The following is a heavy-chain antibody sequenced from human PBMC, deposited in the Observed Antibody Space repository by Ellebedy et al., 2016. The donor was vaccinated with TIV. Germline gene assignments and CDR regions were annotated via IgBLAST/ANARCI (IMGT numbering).Heavy chain of an antibody. CDR1: GGSVSSTRYY. J-gene: IGHJ4*02. D-gene: IGHD1-7*01. CDR2: VFYSGSP. V-gene: IGHV4-39*07. CDR3: ARDGTSVAFDY. Sequence: MPSETLSLTCSVSGGSVSSTRYYWAWIRQPPGKGLEYIGSVFYSGSPYYNPSLKSRVTMSVDTSENQFSLRLTSVTAADTALYYCARDGTSVAFDYWGQGTLVSVSS.